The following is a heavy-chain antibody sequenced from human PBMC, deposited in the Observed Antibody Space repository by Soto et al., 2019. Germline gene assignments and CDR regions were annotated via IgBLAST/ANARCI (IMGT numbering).Heavy chain of an antibody. CDR1: GFTFDDFT. J-gene: IGHJ6*02. CDR3: AKDVSGRWWYYAMDV. V-gene: IGHV3-43*01. Sequence: EVQLVESGGAVVQPGGSLRLSCSTSGFTFDDFTMHWVRQVPGQGLEWVSVISWAGDTTVYADSVKGRFSISRDNKKKSLHLQMNSLRTEDSAIYYCAKDVSGRWWYYAMDVWGQGTTVTVS. D-gene: IGHD2-15*01. CDR2: ISWAGDTT.